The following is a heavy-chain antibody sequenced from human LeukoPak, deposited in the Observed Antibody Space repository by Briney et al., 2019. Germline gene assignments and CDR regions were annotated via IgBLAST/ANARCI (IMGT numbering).Heavy chain of an antibody. CDR1: GFTFSSYS. Sequence: GGSLRLSCAASGFTFSSYSMNWVRQAPGKGLEWVSSISRSSSFIYYADSVKGRFTISRDNAKNSLYLQMNSLRAEDTAVYYYAELGITMIGGVWGKGTTVTISS. D-gene: IGHD3-10*02. CDR2: ISRSSSFI. V-gene: IGHV3-21*01. J-gene: IGHJ6*04. CDR3: AELGITMIGGV.